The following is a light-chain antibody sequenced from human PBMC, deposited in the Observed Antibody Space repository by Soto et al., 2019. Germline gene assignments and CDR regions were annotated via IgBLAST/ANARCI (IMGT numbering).Light chain of an antibody. CDR1: QSVSSDT. CDR3: QQYGTSPSWT. V-gene: IGKV3-20*01. J-gene: IGKJ1*01. Sequence: ETVLTQSPGTLSLSPGERATLSCRASQSVSSDTLAWYQQKPGQATRLLLYGASTRATGIPDRFSGSGSGTDFPLTVSRLEPDDFAVYYCQQYGTSPSWTFGQGTKVEIK. CDR2: GAS.